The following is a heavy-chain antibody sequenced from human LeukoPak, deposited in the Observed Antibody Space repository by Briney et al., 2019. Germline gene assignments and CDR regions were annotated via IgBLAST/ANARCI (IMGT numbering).Heavy chain of an antibody. CDR1: GYTFTGYY. Sequence: ASVKVSCKASGYTFTGYYMHWVRQAPGQGLEWMGWINPNSGGTNYAQKFQGRVTMTRDTSISTAYMELSRLRSDGTAVYYCARDRIAARPGYYFDYGGQGTLVTVSS. V-gene: IGHV1-2*02. CDR3: ARDRIAARPGYYFDY. J-gene: IGHJ4*02. CDR2: INPNSGGT. D-gene: IGHD6-6*01.